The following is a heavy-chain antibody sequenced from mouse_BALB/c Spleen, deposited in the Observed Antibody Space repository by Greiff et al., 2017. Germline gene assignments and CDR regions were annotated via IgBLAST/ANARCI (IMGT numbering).Heavy chain of an antibody. CDR3: ARWGYGNYLDY. CDR1: GYTFSSYW. Sequence: QVQLKESGAELMKPGASVKISCKATGYTFSSYWIEWVKQRPGHGLEWIGEILPGSGSTNYNEKFKGKATFTADTSSNTAYMQLSSLTSEDSAVYYCARWGYGNYLDYWGQGTTLTVSS. D-gene: IGHD2-1*01. J-gene: IGHJ2*01. CDR2: ILPGSGST. V-gene: IGHV1-9*01.